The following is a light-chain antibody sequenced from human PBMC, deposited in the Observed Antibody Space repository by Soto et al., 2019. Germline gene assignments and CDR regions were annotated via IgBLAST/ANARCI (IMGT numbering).Light chain of an antibody. CDR2: RNN. V-gene: IGLV1-47*01. Sequence: QSVLTQPPSASGTPGQRVTIPCSGSSSNIGSNFVYWYQQLPGTAPKLLIYRNNQRPSGVPDRFSGSKSGTSASLAISGLRSEDEADYYCAAWDDSLSGFYVFGTGTKVPVL. CDR1: SSNIGSNF. J-gene: IGLJ1*01. CDR3: AAWDDSLSGFYV.